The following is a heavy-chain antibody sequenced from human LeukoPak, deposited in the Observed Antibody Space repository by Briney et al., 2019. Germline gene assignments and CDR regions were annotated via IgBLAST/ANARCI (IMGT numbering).Heavy chain of an antibody. Sequence: GGSLRLSCAASRFTFSSHALHWVRQAPGKGLEWVAVISSDGSYKYYADSVKGRFTISRDNAKNSLYLQMNSLRAEDTAVYYCARGSGVYYDSSGYDYWGQGTLVTVSS. CDR1: RFTFSSHA. J-gene: IGHJ4*02. CDR2: ISSDGSYK. V-gene: IGHV3-30*04. CDR3: ARGSGVYYDSSGYDY. D-gene: IGHD3-22*01.